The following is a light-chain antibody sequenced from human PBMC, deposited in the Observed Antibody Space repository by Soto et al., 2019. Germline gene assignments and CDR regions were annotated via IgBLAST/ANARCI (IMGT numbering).Light chain of an antibody. Sequence: EIVMTQSPATLSVSPGERATLSCRASQSVSTNLAWYQQKPGQAPRLLIYAASVRATGIPARFSGSGSGTELTLTISSLQSQDFEVYYCQQYHERPPNLSFGGGTKVEIK. CDR2: AAS. J-gene: IGKJ4*01. V-gene: IGKV3-15*01. CDR1: QSVSTN. CDR3: QQYHERPPNLS.